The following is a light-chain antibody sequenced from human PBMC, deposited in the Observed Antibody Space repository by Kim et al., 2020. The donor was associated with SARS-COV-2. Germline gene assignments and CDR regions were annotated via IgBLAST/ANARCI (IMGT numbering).Light chain of an antibody. J-gene: IGLJ2*01. V-gene: IGLV1-40*01. CDR3: QSYDRTLSGSVV. Sequence: VTIACNESSSNSGANYDVHWYQQLPGTAPKLLIYGNTNRPSGVPDRFSGSRSGTSASLAITGLQAEDEADYYCQSYDRTLSGSVVFGGGTQLTVL. CDR2: GNT. CDR1: SSNSGANYD.